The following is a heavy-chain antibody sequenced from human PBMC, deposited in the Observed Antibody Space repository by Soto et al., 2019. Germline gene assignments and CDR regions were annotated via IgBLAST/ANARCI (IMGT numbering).Heavy chain of an antibody. CDR3: ARDQTYTPDY. J-gene: IGHJ4*02. CDR2: INSDGSST. CDR1: GFTFNIYC. V-gene: IGHV3-74*01. Sequence: PGGSLRLSCAASGFTFNIYCMHWVRQAPGKGLVWVSRINSDGSSTTYADSVKGRFTISRDNAKNTLYLQMNSLRADDTAVYYCARDQTYTPDYWGQGTLVTVSS. D-gene: IGHD2-15*01.